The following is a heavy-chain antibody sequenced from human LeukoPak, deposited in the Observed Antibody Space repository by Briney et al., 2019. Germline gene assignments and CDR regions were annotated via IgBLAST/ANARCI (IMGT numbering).Heavy chain of an antibody. CDR3: AKVTMIVVSPAGYFDY. D-gene: IGHD3-22*01. CDR2: ISGSGGST. J-gene: IGHJ4*02. Sequence: GGSLRLSCAASGFTFSSYAMSWVRQAPGKGLEWVSAISGSGGSTYYADSVKGRFTISRDNSKNTLYLQMNSLRAEDTAVYYCAKVTMIVVSPAGYFDYWGQGTLVTVSS. V-gene: IGHV3-23*01. CDR1: GFTFSSYA.